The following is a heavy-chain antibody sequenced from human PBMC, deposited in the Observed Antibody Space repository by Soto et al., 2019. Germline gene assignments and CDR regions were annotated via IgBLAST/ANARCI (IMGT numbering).Heavy chain of an antibody. CDR2: IKQDGSSK. V-gene: IGHV3-7*05. CDR1: GFTFTSYW. D-gene: IGHD3-3*01. CDR3: ARLRFITLERDFGS. J-gene: IGHJ4*02. Sequence: EVQLVESGGGLVQPGGSLRLSCAASGFTFTSYWMSWVRQPPGKGLEWVANIKQDGSSKYYVDSVKGRFTVSRDNAQSSIYLQMDSLRDDDTAVYSCARLRFITLERDFGSWGQGTLVVVSS.